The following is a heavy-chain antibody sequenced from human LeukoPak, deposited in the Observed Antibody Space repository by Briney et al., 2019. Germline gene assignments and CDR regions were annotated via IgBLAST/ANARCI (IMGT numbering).Heavy chain of an antibody. D-gene: IGHD3-10*01. CDR1: GGSISSGGYY. V-gene: IGHV4-31*03. CDR3: ARERSSGGSGSNWFDP. J-gene: IGHJ5*02. CDR2: IYYSGST. Sequence: PSETLSLTCTVSGGSISSGGYYWSWIRQHPGKGLEWIGYIYYSGSTYYNPSLKSRVTISVDTSKNQFSQKLSSVTAADTAVYYCARERSSGGSGSNWFDPWGQGTLVTVSS.